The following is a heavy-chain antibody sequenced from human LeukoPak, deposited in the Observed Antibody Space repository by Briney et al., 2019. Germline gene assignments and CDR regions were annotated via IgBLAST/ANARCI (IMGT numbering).Heavy chain of an antibody. Sequence: NPSETLSLTCTVSGGSISSSGYYWGWIRQPPGKGLERIASIYYSGNTYYNPSLKSRVTISVDTSKNQLSLKLSSLTAADTAVYYCARHEYSGSYYGLSWFDPWGQGTLVTVSS. J-gene: IGHJ5*02. CDR2: IYYSGNT. V-gene: IGHV4-39*01. CDR1: GGSISSSGYY. CDR3: ARHEYSGSYYGLSWFDP. D-gene: IGHD1-26*01.